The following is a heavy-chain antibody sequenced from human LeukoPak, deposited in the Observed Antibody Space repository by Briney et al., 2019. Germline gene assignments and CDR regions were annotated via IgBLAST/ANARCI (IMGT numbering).Heavy chain of an antibody. J-gene: IGHJ6*02. CDR1: GGSISSYY. D-gene: IGHD3-3*01. CDR2: IYYSGST. V-gene: IGHV4-59*08. CDR3: ARHGRDFWSGYYFSYYYYGMDV. Sequence: SETLSLTCTVSGGSISSYYWSWIRQPPGKGLEWIGYIYYSGSTNYNPSLKSRVTISVDTSKNQFSLKLSSATAADTAVYYCARHGRDFWSGYYFSYYYYGMDVWGQGTTVTVSS.